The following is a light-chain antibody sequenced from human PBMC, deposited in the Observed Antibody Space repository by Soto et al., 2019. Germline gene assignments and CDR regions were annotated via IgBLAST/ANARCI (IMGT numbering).Light chain of an antibody. CDR3: YSYAGSYIYYV. CDR2: EVN. Sequence: GQSIAISCTGSSSDVGHYNLVSWYQQHPGKAPRLMIFEVNKRPSGVSDRFSGSKSGNTASLTISGLQADDEADYYCYSYAGSYIYYVFGAGTKVTVL. V-gene: IGLV2-23*02. CDR1: SSDVGHYNL. J-gene: IGLJ1*01.